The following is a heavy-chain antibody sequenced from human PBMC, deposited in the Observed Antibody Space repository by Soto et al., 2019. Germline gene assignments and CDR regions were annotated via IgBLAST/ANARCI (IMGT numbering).Heavy chain of an antibody. CDR2: IWYDGTNK. Sequence: QVQLVESGGGVVQPGRSLRLSCVASGFTFSSHGMHWVRQAPGKGLEWVAVIWYDGTNKYYADSVKGRFTISRDNFKNTVYLQMNSLRAEDTALYYCARGPKGDYVGVDVWGQGTLVTVSS. V-gene: IGHV3-33*01. CDR1: GFTFSSHG. J-gene: IGHJ4*02. CDR3: ARGPKGDYVGVDV. D-gene: IGHD4-17*01.